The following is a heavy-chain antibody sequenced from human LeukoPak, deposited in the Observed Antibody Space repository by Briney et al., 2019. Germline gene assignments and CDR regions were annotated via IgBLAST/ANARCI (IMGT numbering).Heavy chain of an antibody. V-gene: IGHV3-20*01. CDR2: INWNGGST. CDR3: ARDNTWLPHAFDI. J-gene: IGHJ3*02. CDR1: GFTFVDYG. D-gene: IGHD3-9*01. Sequence: PGGSLRLSCAASGFTFVDYGMSWVRQAPGKGLEWVSGINWNGGSTGYADSVKGRFTISRDNAKNSLYLQMNSLRAEDTALYHCARDNTWLPHAFDIWGQGTMVTVSS.